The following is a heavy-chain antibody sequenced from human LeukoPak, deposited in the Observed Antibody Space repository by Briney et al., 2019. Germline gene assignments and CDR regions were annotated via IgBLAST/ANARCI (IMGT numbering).Heavy chain of an antibody. CDR2: ISAYNGNT. J-gene: IGHJ4*02. V-gene: IGHV1-18*01. Sequence: ASVKVSCKASGGTFSSYAISWVRQAPGQGLEWMGWISAYNGNTNYAQKLQGRVTMTTDTSTSTAYMELRSLRSDDTAVYYCARVRGSPAPFDYWGQGTLVTVSS. CDR3: ARVRGSPAPFDY. CDR1: GGTFSSYA.